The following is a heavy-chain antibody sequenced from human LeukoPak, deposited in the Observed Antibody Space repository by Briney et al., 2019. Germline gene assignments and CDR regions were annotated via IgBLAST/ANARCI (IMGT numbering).Heavy chain of an antibody. CDR1: GYIVSNYA. V-gene: IGHV1-18*04. Sequence: ASVKVSCKASGYIVSNYAIAWVRQAPGQGLEWLGWVAPDNRTDYTERIKGRVTMTRAPFTNTAYMELRTLRSDDTGIYFCAREDASKYDHWGPGTLVAVSS. J-gene: IGHJ4*02. D-gene: IGHD3-22*01. CDR3: AREDASKYDH. CDR2: VAPDNRT.